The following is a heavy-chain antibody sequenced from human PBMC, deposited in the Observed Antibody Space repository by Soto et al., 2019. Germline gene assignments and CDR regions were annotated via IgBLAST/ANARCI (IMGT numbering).Heavy chain of an antibody. Sequence: QITLKESGPTLVKPTQHLTLTCTASGLSFGTSGVGVGWIRQPPGKALEWLALIYWNDDQRYSPSLKSSLTITKDTSKNQVVLTMTNVDPVDTATYYCASMTTVATAAFDIWGQGIMVTVPS. J-gene: IGHJ3*02. V-gene: IGHV2-5*01. CDR3: ASMTTVATAAFDI. CDR2: IYWNDDQ. D-gene: IGHD4-17*01. CDR1: GLSFGTSGVG.